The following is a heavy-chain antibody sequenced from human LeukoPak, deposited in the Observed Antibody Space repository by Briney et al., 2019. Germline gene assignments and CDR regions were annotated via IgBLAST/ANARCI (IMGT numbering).Heavy chain of an antibody. CDR3: AKDWRADY. CDR1: GFTFSNYP. V-gene: IGHV3-23*01. J-gene: IGHJ4*02. CDR2: VGSSGAGT. Sequence: PGGSLRLSCVASGFTFSNYPMTWVRQAPGKGLEWVSAVGSSGAGTKYAESVKGRFTISRDNSKNTLYLQMNSLRDEDTAVYYCAKDWRADYWGQGTLVTVSS.